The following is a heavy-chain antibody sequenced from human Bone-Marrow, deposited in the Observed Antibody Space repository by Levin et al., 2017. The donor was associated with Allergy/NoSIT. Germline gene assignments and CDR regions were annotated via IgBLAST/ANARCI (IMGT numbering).Heavy chain of an antibody. CDR3: ARHVEAGRISIFGANGLDP. CDR2: IYPGDSDT. J-gene: IGHJ5*02. CDR1: GYRFTNYW. Sequence: PGGSLRLSCQGSGYRFTNYWIAWVRQMPGKDLEWMGNIYPGDSDTRYSPSFLGQVTISADKSISTAYLQWSSLKASDTAMYYCARHVEAGRISIFGANGLDPWGQGTLVTVSS. D-gene: IGHD3-3*01. V-gene: IGHV5-51*01.